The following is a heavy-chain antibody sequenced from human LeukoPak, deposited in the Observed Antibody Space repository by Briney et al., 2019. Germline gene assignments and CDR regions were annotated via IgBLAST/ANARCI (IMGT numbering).Heavy chain of an antibody. J-gene: IGHJ4*02. CDR1: GFTVSSNY. D-gene: IGHD6-19*01. CDR2: IYSGGST. Sequence: GGSLRLSRAASGFTVSSNYMSWVRQAPGQGLEWVSVIYSGGSTYYADPVKGRFTISRDNSKNTLYLQMNSLSAEDTAVYYCARDSDRAVAGYFDYWGQGTLVTVSS. V-gene: IGHV3-66*02. CDR3: ARDSDRAVAGYFDY.